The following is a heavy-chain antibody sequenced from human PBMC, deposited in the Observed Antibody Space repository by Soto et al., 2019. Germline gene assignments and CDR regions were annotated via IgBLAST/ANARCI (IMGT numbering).Heavy chain of an antibody. CDR1: GYTFTGYY. CDR3: ARVWPPGIAAAKPKGWFDP. Sequence: AAVRVSCKASGYTFTGYYMHWVRQEPGQGLEWMGWISAYNGNTDDAQKRQGRVTMTTDTSTSTAYMELRSLRSDDTAVYYCARVWPPGIAAAKPKGWFDPWGQGTLVTVSS. V-gene: IGHV1-18*04. CDR2: ISAYNGNT. D-gene: IGHD6-13*01. J-gene: IGHJ5*02.